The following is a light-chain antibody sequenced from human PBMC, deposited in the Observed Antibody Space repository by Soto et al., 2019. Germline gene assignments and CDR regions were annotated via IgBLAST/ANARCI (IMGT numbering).Light chain of an antibody. Sequence: EIVMTQSPATLSVSPGERATLSCSAGQSVSSNLAGYQQKPGQAPRLLIYGASTRATGIPAMFSGSGSGTEFTLTISSLQSEDFAVYYCQHYNNWPRTFGQGTKVEIK. CDR2: GAS. CDR1: QSVSSN. V-gene: IGKV3-15*01. J-gene: IGKJ1*01. CDR3: QHYNNWPRT.